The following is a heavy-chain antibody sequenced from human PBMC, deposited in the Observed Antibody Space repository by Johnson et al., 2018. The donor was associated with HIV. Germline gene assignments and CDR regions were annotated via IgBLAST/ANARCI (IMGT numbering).Heavy chain of an antibody. CDR2: ISYDGSNK. D-gene: IGHD6-6*01. CDR1: GFTFSSYA. CDR3: ARAGSSSSGPRAFDI. Sequence: QVQLVESGGGLVKPGGSLRLSCAVSGFTFSSYAMHWVRQAPGKGLEWVAVISYDGSNKYYADSVKGRFTISRDNSKNTLYLQMNSLRAEDTAVYYCARAGSSSSGPRAFDIWGQGTMVTVSS. V-gene: IGHV3-30*04. J-gene: IGHJ3*02.